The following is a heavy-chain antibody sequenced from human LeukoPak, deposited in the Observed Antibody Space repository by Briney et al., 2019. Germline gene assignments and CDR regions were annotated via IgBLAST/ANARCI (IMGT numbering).Heavy chain of an antibody. CDR1: GFTFSNNV. CDR2: ISSSGGST. J-gene: IGHJ4*02. V-gene: IGHV3-23*01. D-gene: IGHD3-22*01. Sequence: RPGGSLRLSCAASGFTFSNNVMSWVRQAPGKGLEWVSGISSSGGSTYYADSVKGRFTISRDNSKNTLYLQMNSLRAEDSAVYYCAKDSQLLPATWFEYWGQGALVTVSS. CDR3: AKDSQLLPATWFEY.